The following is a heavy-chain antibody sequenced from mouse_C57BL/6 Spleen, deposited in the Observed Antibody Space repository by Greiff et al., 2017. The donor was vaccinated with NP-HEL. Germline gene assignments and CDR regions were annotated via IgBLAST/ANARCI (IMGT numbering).Heavy chain of an antibody. Sequence: QVQLQQSGPGLVQPSQSLSITCTVSGFSLTSYGVHWVRQSPGKGLEWLGVIWSGGSTGYNAAFISRLSISKDNSKSQVFFKMNSLQADDTAIYYCASPLRDGYYGYAMDYWGQGTSVTVSS. CDR2: IWSGGST. J-gene: IGHJ4*01. CDR3: ASPLRDGYYGYAMDY. CDR1: GFSLTSYG. D-gene: IGHD2-3*01. V-gene: IGHV2-2*01.